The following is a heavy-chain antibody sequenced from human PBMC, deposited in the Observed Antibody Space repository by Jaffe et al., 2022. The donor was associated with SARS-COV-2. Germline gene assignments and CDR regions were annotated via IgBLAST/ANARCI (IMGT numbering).Heavy chain of an antibody. J-gene: IGHJ4*02. CDR1: GFTFDDYA. V-gene: IGHV3-9*01. CDR3: AKDIVRRAGYSYGPNFDY. Sequence: EVQLVESGGGLVQPGRSLRLSCAASGFTFDDYAMHWVRQAPGKGLEWVSGISWNSGSIGYADSVKGRFTISRDNAKNSLYLQMNSLRAEDTALYYCAKDIVRRAGYSYGPNFDYWGQGTLVTVSS. D-gene: IGHD5-18*01. CDR2: ISWNSGSI.